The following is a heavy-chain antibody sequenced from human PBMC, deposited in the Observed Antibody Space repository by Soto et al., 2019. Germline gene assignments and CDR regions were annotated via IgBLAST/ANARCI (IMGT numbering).Heavy chain of an antibody. J-gene: IGHJ4*02. CDR1: GFTFSNAW. CDR2: LKSKTDGGTT. CDR3: TTDDPVNRY. V-gene: IGHV3-15*01. Sequence: GGALRLSCAASGFTFSNAWMSWVRQAPGKGLEWVGRLKSKTDGGTTDYAAPVIGRFPISRDDSKNTLYLQMNSLKTEDTAVYYCTTDDPVNRYWGQGTLVTVSS.